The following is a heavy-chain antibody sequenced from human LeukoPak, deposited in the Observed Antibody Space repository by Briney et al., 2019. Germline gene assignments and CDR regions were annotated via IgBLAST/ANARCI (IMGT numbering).Heavy chain of an antibody. CDR2: INPNSGGT. V-gene: IGHV1-2*02. CDR1: GYTFTGYY. Sequence: ASVKVSCKAFGYTFTGYYMHWVRQAPGQGLGWMGWINPNSGGTNYAQKFQGRVTMTRDTSISTAYVELSRLTSDDTAVYYCVPSGHYQYYFDYWGQGTLVTVSS. J-gene: IGHJ4*02. D-gene: IGHD3-22*01. CDR3: VPSGHYQYYFDY.